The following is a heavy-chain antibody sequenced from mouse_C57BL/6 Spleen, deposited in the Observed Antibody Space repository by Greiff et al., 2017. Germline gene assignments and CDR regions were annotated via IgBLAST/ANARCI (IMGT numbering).Heavy chain of an antibody. CDR1: GYSFTGYY. Sequence: EVQLQQSGPELVKPGASVKISCKASGYSFTGYYMNWVKQSPEKSLEWIGAINPSTGGTTYNQKFKAKATLTVDKSSSTAYMQLKSLTSEDSAVYYCARRLWDGYPDYWGQGTSLTVSS. CDR3: ARRLWDGYPDY. CDR2: INPSTGGT. J-gene: IGHJ2*02. V-gene: IGHV1-42*01. D-gene: IGHD2-3*01.